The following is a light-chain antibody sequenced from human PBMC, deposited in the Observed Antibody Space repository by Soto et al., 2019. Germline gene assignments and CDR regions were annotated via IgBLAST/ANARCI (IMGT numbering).Light chain of an antibody. CDR1: KLGDKY. CDR2: QDS. J-gene: IGLJ1*01. V-gene: IGLV3-1*01. CDR3: QAWDSSTEV. Sequence: SYELTQPPSVSVSPGQTASITCSGDKLGDKYACWYQQKPGQSPVLVIYQDSKRPSGIPERFSGSNSGNTATLTISGTQAMDAADYYCQAWDSSTEVFGTGTKVTVL.